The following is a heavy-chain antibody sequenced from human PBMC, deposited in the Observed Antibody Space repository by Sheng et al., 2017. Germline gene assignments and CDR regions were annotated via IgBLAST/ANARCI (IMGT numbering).Heavy chain of an antibody. J-gene: IGHJ6*02. V-gene: IGHV3-9*01. Sequence: EVQLVESGGGLVQPGRSLRLSCAASGFTFDDYAMHWVRQAPGKGLEWVSGISWNSGSIGYADSVKGRFTISRDNAKNSLYLQMNSLRAEDTALYYCAKAHSGYDPRFAALDHYYYYGMDVWDQGP. CDR3: AKAHSGYDPRFAALDHYYYYGMDV. D-gene: IGHD5-12*01. CDR1: GFTFDDYA. CDR2: ISWNSGSI.